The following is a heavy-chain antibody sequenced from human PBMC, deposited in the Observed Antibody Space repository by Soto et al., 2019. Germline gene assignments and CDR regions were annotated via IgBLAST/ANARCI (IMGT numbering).Heavy chain of an antibody. CDR1: GGSFSGYY. D-gene: IGHD5-12*01. CDR2: INHSGST. J-gene: IGHJ4*02. V-gene: IGHV4-34*01. Sequence: PSETLSLTCAVYGGSFSGYYWSWIRQPPGKGLEWIGEINHSGSTNYNPSLKSRVTISVDTSKNQFSLKLSSVTAADTAVYYCTRRGQWLRSTRGGFDYWGQGTLVTVSS. CDR3: TRRGQWLRSTRGGFDY.